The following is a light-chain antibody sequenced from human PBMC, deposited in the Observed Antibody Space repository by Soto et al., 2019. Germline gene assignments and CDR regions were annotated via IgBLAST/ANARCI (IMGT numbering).Light chain of an antibody. CDR1: QSVSSN. V-gene: IGKV3-15*01. CDR3: QHYNCWPPT. J-gene: IGKJ1*01. Sequence: EIVMTQSPATLSVSPGERVTLSCRASQSVSSNLAWYQQKPGQAPRLLISGASTRATGVPARFSGSGSGTDFTLTISILQSEDFAVYSWQHYNCWPPTFGQGTKVEIK. CDR2: GAS.